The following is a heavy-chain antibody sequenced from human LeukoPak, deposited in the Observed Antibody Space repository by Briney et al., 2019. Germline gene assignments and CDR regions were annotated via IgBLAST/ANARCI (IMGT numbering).Heavy chain of an antibody. D-gene: IGHD1-26*01. Sequence: PGGSLRLSCAASGFTFTTYWMSWVRQAPGKGLEWVANIKQDGTEKYYVDSVKGRFTISRDNARNSLELQMNSLRDEDTAVYYCARDPYSGNYGDYYYYYMDVWGKGTTVTISS. V-gene: IGHV3-7*01. J-gene: IGHJ6*03. CDR1: GFTFTTYW. CDR2: IKQDGTEK. CDR3: ARDPYSGNYGDYYYYYMDV.